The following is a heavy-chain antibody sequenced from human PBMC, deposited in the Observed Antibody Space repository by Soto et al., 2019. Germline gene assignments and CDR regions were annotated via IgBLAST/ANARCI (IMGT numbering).Heavy chain of an antibody. CDR1: GGSIISSNFY. Sequence: QLQESGPGLVKPSETLSLTCTVSGGSIISSNFYWGWIRQPPGKGLEWIGSVEYGGSTYDNPAIKSRVTLSADTSKNLFSLNLTSVTAAETAIYYCAIHVRGEVTMNGFEPWGNVTLVTVSS. D-gene: IGHD4-17*01. V-gene: IGHV4-39*01. J-gene: IGHJ5*02. CDR3: AIHVRGEVTMNGFEP. CDR2: VEYGGST.